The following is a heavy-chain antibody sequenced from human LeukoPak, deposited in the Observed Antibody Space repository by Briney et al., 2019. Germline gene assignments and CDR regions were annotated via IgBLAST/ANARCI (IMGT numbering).Heavy chain of an antibody. CDR2: IYQSGST. D-gene: IGHD6-19*01. V-gene: IGHV4-28*03. CDR3: ARDRIGSGWFDY. J-gene: IGHJ4*02. CDR1: GYSISSSHW. Sequence: SETLSLTCAVSGYSISSSHWWGWIRQPPGEGLEWIGNIYQSGSTNYNPSLKSRVTISVDKSKNQFSLKLSSVTAADTAVYYCARDRIGSGWFDYWGQGTLVTVSS.